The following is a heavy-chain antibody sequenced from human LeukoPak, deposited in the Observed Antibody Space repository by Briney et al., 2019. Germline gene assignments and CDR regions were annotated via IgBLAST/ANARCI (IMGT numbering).Heavy chain of an antibody. CDR3: ARAYGYSYAEPLFDY. Sequence: SETLSLTCTVSGGSISSYYWSWIRQPPGKGLEWIGYIYYSGSTNYNPSLKSRVTISVDTSKNQFSLKLSSVTAADTAVYYRARAYGYSYAEPLFDYWGQGTLVTVSS. CDR1: GGSISSYY. CDR2: IYYSGST. D-gene: IGHD5-18*01. V-gene: IGHV4-59*01. J-gene: IGHJ4*02.